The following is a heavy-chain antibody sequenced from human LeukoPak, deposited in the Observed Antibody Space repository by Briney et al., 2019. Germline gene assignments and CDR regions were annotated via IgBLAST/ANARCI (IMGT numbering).Heavy chain of an antibody. Sequence: ASVKVSCKASGYTFTSYYMHWVRQAPGQGPEWMGIINPSGGSTSYAQKFQGRVTMTRDTSTSTVYMELSSLRSEDTAVYYCARAKPKNMVRGLIMRRESRYYFDYWGQGTLVTVSS. CDR3: ARAKPKNMVRGLIMRRESRYYFDY. D-gene: IGHD3-10*01. J-gene: IGHJ4*02. CDR2: INPSGGST. V-gene: IGHV1-46*01. CDR1: GYTFTSYY.